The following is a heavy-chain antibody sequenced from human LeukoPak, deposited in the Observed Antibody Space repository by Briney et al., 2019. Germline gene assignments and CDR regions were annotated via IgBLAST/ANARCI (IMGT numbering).Heavy chain of an antibody. CDR3: ARHHCIGGSCQPL. J-gene: IGHJ4*02. V-gene: IGHV4-39*01. Sequence: PSETLSLTCTVSGASLSSSNYYWGWFRQPPGKGLEWIGNARYSGSTYYNPSLKSRITISVDTAKNQFSLKLSSVTAADTAVYYCARHHCIGGSCQPLWGQGTLVTVSS. CDR2: ARYSGST. CDR1: GASLSSSNYY. D-gene: IGHD2-15*01.